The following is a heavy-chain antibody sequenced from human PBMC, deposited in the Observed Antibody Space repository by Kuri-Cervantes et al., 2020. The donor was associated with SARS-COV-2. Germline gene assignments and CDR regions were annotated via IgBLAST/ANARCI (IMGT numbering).Heavy chain of an antibody. J-gene: IGHJ6*02. CDR2: ISSSSSTI. Sequence: LSLTCAASGFTFSSYSMNWVRQAPGKGLEWVSYISSSSSTIYYADSVKGRFTISRDNAKNTLYLQMNSLRAEDTAVYYCARAAAGPHYYYYGMDVWGQGTTVTVSS. CDR1: GFTFSSYS. V-gene: IGHV3-48*01. CDR3: ARAAAGPHYYYYGMDV. D-gene: IGHD6-13*01.